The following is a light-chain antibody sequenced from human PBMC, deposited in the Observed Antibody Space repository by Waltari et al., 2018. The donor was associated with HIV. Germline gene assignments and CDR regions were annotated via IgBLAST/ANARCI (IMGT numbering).Light chain of an antibody. CDR1: SSAVGAFNL. Sequence: QTALTLPASVSGSPGQSVTILRTVTSSAVGAFNLVSLYPTHPGKAPRLIIYDVSERPAGVSNRFTGSKSGNTASLTISGLQAEDEADYYCCSYVSEIVPCVFGGGTKLTVL. V-gene: IGLV2-23*02. J-gene: IGLJ3*02. CDR2: DVS. CDR3: CSYVSEIVPCV.